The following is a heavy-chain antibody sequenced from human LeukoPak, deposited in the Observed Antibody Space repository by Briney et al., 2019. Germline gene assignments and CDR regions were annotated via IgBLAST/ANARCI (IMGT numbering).Heavy chain of an antibody. CDR1: GFTFSSYG. D-gene: IGHD6-13*01. Sequence: PGGSLRPSCAASGFTFSSYGMNWVRQAPGKGLEWVSAISGSDGSTYYADSVKGRFTISRDNSKNTLYLQMNSLRAEDTAVYYCAKDFSRVAAAGHPDYWGQGTLVTVSS. V-gene: IGHV3-23*01. J-gene: IGHJ4*02. CDR2: ISGSDGST. CDR3: AKDFSRVAAAGHPDY.